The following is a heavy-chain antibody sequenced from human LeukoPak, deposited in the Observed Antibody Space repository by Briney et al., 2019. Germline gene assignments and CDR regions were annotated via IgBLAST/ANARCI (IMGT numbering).Heavy chain of an antibody. D-gene: IGHD3-9*01. J-gene: IGHJ4*02. Sequence: GGSLRLSCAASGFTFSSYAMHWVRQAPGKGLEWVAVISYDGSNKYYADSVKGRFTISRDNSKNTLYLQMNSLRAEDTAVYYCAKDHDMEIYYFDYWGQGTLVTVSS. CDR2: ISYDGSNK. CDR1: GFTFSSYA. CDR3: AKDHDMEIYYFDY. V-gene: IGHV3-30*04.